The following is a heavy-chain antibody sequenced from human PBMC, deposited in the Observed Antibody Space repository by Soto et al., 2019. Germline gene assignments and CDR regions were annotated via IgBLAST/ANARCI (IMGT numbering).Heavy chain of an antibody. J-gene: IGHJ6*02. CDR2: IYWDDDK. Sequence: QITLKESGPTLVKPTQTLTLTCTFSAFSLSTGGVGVGWIRQPPGKALEWLALIYWDDDKRYSPSLRSRLTLTNDTSKNQLVLRMTTMDPADTATYYCIQSRCGGDCLQSYASYYYYGMDVCGQGTTVTVSS. CDR3: IQSRCGGDCLQSYASYYYYGMDV. D-gene: IGHD2-21*02. CDR1: AFSLSTGGVG. V-gene: IGHV2-5*02.